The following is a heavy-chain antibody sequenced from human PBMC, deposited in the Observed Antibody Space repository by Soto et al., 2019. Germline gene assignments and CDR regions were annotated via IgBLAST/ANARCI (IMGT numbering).Heavy chain of an antibody. Sequence: QVQLQESGPGLVKPSETLSLTCTVSGGSISSYYWSWIRQPPGKGLEWTGYIYYSGSTNYNPSLKSRVTISVDTSKNQFSLKLSSVTAADTAVYYCARSEFSVVRGVIETFDPWGQGTLVTVSS. CDR2: IYYSGST. D-gene: IGHD3-10*01. CDR3: ARSEFSVVRGVIETFDP. V-gene: IGHV4-59*01. CDR1: GGSISSYY. J-gene: IGHJ5*02.